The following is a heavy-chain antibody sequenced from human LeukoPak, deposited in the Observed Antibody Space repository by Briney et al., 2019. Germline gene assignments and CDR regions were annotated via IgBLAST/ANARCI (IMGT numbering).Heavy chain of an antibody. CDR3: ARFYYYGSGRED. D-gene: IGHD3-10*01. CDR1: GGSISSGGYS. J-gene: IGHJ4*02. V-gene: IGHV4-30-2*01. CDR2: IYHSGST. Sequence: SQTLSLTCAVSGGSISSGGYSWSWIRQPPGKGLEWIGYIYHSGSTYYNLSLKSRVTISVDRSRNQFSLKLSSVTAADTAVYYCARFYYYGSGREDWGQGTLVTVSS.